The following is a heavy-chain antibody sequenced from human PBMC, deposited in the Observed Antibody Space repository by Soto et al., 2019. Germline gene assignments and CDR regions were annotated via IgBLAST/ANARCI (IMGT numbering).Heavy chain of an antibody. D-gene: IGHD3-16*01. V-gene: IGHV4-59*01. CDR1: GGSISSYY. CDR3: SRYDYDYVWGSGGLFDY. Sequence: SETLCLTCTVSGGSISSYYWSWIRQPPGKGLEWIGYIYYSGSTNYNPSLKSRVTISVDTSKNQFSLKLSSVTAADTAVYYCSRYDYDYVWGSGGLFDYWGQGTLVTVSS. CDR2: IYYSGST. J-gene: IGHJ4*02.